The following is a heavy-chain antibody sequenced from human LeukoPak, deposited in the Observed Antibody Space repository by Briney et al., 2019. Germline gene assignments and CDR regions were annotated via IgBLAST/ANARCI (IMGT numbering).Heavy chain of an antibody. CDR1: GYTFTAYY. D-gene: IGHD6-13*01. J-gene: IGHJ3*02. CDR3: ARGQQLVIRWDAFDI. CDR2: INPNSGGT. V-gene: IGHV1-2*04. Sequence: VASVKVSCKASGYTFTAYYIHWVRQAPGQGLEWMGWINPNSGGTNYAQKFQGWVTMTRDTSISTVYIDLSRLKSDDTAVYYCARGQQLVIRWDAFDIWGQGTMVTVSS.